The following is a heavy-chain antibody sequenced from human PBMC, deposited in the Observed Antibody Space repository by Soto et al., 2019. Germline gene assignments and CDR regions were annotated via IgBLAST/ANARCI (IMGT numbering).Heavy chain of an antibody. J-gene: IGHJ3*02. CDR2: INPNSGGT. D-gene: IGHD6-6*01. CDR3: ARDVDSSSQFDI. V-gene: IGHV1-2*02. CDR1: GYTFTGNY. Sequence: QVQLVQSGAEVQKPGATVKVSCKASGYTFTGNYMHWVRQAPGQGLEWMGWINPNSGGTNYAKKFQGRVTVTRDTSISTADMELSRLRSDVTAVYYCARDVDSSSQFDIWGHGTMVTVSS.